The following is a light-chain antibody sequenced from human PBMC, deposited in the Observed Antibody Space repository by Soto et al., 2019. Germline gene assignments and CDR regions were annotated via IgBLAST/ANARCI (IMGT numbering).Light chain of an antibody. J-gene: IGKJ1*01. Sequence: EIVMTQSPATLSVSPGERATFSCRASQNVNNFLAWYQQKPGQAPRLLIYGASSRATGIPDRFSGSGSGTDFTLTISRLEPEDFAVYYCQQYGSSPRTFGQGTKVDIK. V-gene: IGKV3-20*01. CDR1: QNVNNF. CDR2: GAS. CDR3: QQYGSSPRT.